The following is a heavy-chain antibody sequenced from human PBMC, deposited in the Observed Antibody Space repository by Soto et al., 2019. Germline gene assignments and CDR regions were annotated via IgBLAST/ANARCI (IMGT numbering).Heavy chain of an antibody. D-gene: IGHD1-20*01. Sequence: QVQLQESGPGLVKPSETLSLTCTVSGGSVRSGSYYWSWIRPAPGKGQEWSGYIYNSGSNNYNPSLKRRCTTSIDPSKTQFSLKLSSVTAADPAVYYCARVGTYLEFDYWGQGTQVTVSS. CDR2: IYNSGSN. V-gene: IGHV4-61*01. J-gene: IGHJ4*02. CDR1: GGSVRSGSYY. CDR3: ARVGTYLEFDY.